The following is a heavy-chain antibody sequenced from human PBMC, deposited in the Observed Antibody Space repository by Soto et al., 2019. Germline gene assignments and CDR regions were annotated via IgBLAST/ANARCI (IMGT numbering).Heavy chain of an antibody. Sequence: SETLSLTCAVYGGSFSGYYWSWIRQPPGKGLEWIGEINHSGSTNYNPSLKSRVTISVDTSKNQFSLKLSSVTAADTAVYYCAREVRDGGYCTNGVCSPFHDYWGQGTLVTVSS. CDR2: INHSGST. CDR3: AREVRDGGYCTNGVCSPFHDY. D-gene: IGHD2-8*01. V-gene: IGHV4-34*01. CDR1: GGSFSGYY. J-gene: IGHJ4*02.